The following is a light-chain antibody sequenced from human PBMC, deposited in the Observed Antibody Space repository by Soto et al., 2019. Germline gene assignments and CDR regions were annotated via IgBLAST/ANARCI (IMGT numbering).Light chain of an antibody. CDR2: GAS. Sequence: EIVLTQSPCSLSFSPVERATLSCRASQSVSSSHLAWYQQKPGQAPRLLISGASSRATGIPDRFTGSGSGTDFTLTISRLEPEDFAVYYCQQYGSSPRTFGQGTKVDIK. CDR3: QQYGSSPRT. CDR1: QSVSSSH. J-gene: IGKJ1*01. V-gene: IGKV3-20*01.